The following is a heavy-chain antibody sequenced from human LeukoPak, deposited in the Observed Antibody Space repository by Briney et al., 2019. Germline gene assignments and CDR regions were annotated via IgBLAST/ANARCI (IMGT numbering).Heavy chain of an antibody. D-gene: IGHD6-19*01. Sequence: PSETLSLTCTVSGGSISSYYWSWIRQPPGKGLEWIGYIYYSGSTNYNPSLKSRVTTSVDTSKNQFSLKLSSVTAADTAVYYCARGLGAVAGTGEYDYWGQGTLVTVSS. J-gene: IGHJ4*02. CDR1: GGSISSYY. V-gene: IGHV4-59*01. CDR2: IYYSGST. CDR3: ARGLGAVAGTGEYDY.